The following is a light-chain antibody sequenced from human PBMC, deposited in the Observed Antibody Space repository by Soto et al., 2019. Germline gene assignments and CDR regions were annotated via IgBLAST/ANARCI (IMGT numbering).Light chain of an antibody. V-gene: IGKV1-33*01. CDR2: DAS. CDR1: QDISKN. Sequence: IQMTQSPSSLSASVGDRVTITCQASQDISKNLNWYQQKPGKAPKLLIYDASSLQTGVPSRFTGSGSATHFTFTISSLQPEDVSTYYCQPYANLLPVTFVQGTRLEIK. J-gene: IGKJ5*01. CDR3: QPYANLLPVT.